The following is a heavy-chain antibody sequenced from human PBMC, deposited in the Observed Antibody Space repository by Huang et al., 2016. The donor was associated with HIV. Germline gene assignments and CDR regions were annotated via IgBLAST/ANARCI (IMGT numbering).Heavy chain of an antibody. CDR3: ARLPGSITMIRGVITDPY. J-gene: IGHJ4*02. D-gene: IGHD3-10*01. CDR1: GGSSRSDNYY. Sequence: QLQLQESGPGLVKPSETLSLTCTVSGGSSRSDNYYWGWIRQPPGKGLERIGGIYYSGSTYDTPSLKSRVTITVDTSKNQFSLKMRSVTAADTAVYYCARLPGSITMIRGVITDPYWGQGTLVTVSS. CDR2: IYYSGST. V-gene: IGHV4-39*01.